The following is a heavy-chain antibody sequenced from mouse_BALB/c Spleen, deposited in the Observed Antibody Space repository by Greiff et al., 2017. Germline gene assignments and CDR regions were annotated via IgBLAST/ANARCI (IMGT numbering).Heavy chain of an antibody. CDR1: GFNIKDYY. Sequence: VQLKQSGAELVRSGASVKLSCTASGFNIKDYYMHWVKQRPEQGLEWIGWIDPENGDTEYAPKFQGKATMTADTSSNTAYLQLSSLTSEDTAVYYCNANYGSPFAYWGQGTLVTVSA. CDR3: NANYGSPFAY. CDR2: IDPENGDT. V-gene: IGHV14-4*02. J-gene: IGHJ3*01. D-gene: IGHD1-1*01.